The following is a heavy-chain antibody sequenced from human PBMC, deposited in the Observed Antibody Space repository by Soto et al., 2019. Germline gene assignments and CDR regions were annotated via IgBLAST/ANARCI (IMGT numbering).Heavy chain of an antibody. D-gene: IGHD3-10*01. CDR2: ISAYNGNT. V-gene: IGHV1-18*01. CDR1: GGTFSSYA. J-gene: IGHJ6*02. CDR3: ARAALSMVRGVIFDYYYGMDV. Sequence: ASVKVSCKASGGTFSSYAISWVRQAPGQGLEWMGWISAYNGNTNYAQKLQGRVTMTTDTSTSTAYMELRSLRSDDTAVYYCARAALSMVRGVIFDYYYGMDVWGQGTTVTVSS.